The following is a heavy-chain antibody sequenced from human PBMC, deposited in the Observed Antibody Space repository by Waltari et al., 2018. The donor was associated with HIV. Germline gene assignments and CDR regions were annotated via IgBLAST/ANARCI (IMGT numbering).Heavy chain of an antibody. CDR3: AKAVGDTSGRYWGGDV. CDR2: ISAGGTK. J-gene: IGHJ6*02. CDR1: GFTFSNYE. Sequence: EVQLVESGGGLVQPGGSLRLSCAGSGFTFSNYEMTWVRQAPGKGLEGISNISAGGTKYYADSVKGRFSISRDNAKNSLYLQINSLRAEDTAVYYCAKAVGDTSGRYWGGDVWGQGTTVTVSS. V-gene: IGHV3-48*03. D-gene: IGHD6-19*01.